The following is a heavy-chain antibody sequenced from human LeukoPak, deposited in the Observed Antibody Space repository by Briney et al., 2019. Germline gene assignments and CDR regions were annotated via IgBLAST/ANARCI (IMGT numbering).Heavy chain of an antibody. D-gene: IGHD6-13*01. J-gene: IGHJ4*02. CDR1: GYSISSGYY. CDR2: IYHSGST. CDR3: ASGKVSSSLGTFDY. Sequence: PSETLSLTCTVSGYSISSGYYWGWIRQPPGKGLEWIGSIYHSGSTYYNPSLKSRVTISVDTSKNQFSLKLSSVTAADTAVYYCASGKVSSSLGTFDYWGQGTLVTVSS. V-gene: IGHV4-38-2*02.